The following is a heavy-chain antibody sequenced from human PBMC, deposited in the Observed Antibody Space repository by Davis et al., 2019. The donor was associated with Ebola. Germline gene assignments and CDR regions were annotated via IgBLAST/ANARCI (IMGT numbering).Heavy chain of an antibody. D-gene: IGHD1-26*01. CDR2: ISYDGSNK. CDR3: ATYSGSYYVVYAFDI. J-gene: IGHJ3*02. CDR1: WFTFRSYC. Sequence: GSLRPPRGTSWFTFRSYCHHRVRPAPGKGLEWAAVISYDGSNKYYADSVKGRFTISRDNSKNTLYLQMNSLRAEDTAVYYCATYSGSYYVVYAFDIWGQGTIVTASS. V-gene: IGHV3-30*03.